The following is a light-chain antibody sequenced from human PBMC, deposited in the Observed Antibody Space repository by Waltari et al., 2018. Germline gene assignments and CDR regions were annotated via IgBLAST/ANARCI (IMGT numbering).Light chain of an antibody. CDR2: DAS. CDR1: QSVSTY. V-gene: IGKV3-11*01. J-gene: IGKJ1*01. CDR3: QQRYNWWT. Sequence: EIVLTQSPATLSLSPGERATLSCRASQSVSTYLAWYQQKPGQAPRLLIYDASNRATGIPARFSGSGSGTDFTLTISSLEPEDFAVYYCQQRYNWWTFGQGP.